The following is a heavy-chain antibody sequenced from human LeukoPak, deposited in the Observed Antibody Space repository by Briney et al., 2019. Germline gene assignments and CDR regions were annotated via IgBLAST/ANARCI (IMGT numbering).Heavy chain of an antibody. D-gene: IGHD4-17*01. CDR3: ARNDYGDYGDY. CDR1: GGSISSSSYY. V-gene: IGHV4-39*01. CDR2: IYYSGST. Sequence: SETLSLTRTVSGGSISSSSYYWGWIRQPPGKGLEWIGSIYYSGSTYYNPSLKSRVTISVDTSKNQFSLKLSSVTAADTAVYYCARNDYGDYGDYWGQGTLVTVSS. J-gene: IGHJ4*02.